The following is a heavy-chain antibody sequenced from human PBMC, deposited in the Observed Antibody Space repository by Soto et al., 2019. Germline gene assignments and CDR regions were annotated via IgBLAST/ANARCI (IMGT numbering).Heavy chain of an antibody. Sequence: QVQLRESGPGLVKPLEPLFLTCTVPGGSITSYYWSWVRQPPGKGLEWIGYIYYNGNINYNPSLTGLLTISLDTSKNQFSLRLSSVTSAETAVYYCATGRVYFGSEYGGKGTLVTVSS. CDR3: ATGRVYFGSEY. V-gene: IGHV4-59*01. D-gene: IGHD3-10*01. CDR1: GGSITSYY. CDR2: IYYNGNI. J-gene: IGHJ4*02.